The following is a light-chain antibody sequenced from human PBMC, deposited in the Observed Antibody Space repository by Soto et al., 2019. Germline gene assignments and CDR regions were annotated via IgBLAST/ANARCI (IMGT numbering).Light chain of an antibody. V-gene: IGKV3-15*01. Sequence: EVVMTQSPATLYVSPGERATLSCRASQSVNVHVAWYQQKPGQAPRLLIYAASTRATGIPGRFSGSGSATDFTLNISSLQSEDSAVYYCQQYYDWPPYTFGQGTKLAI. CDR2: AAS. CDR3: QQYYDWPPYT. J-gene: IGKJ2*01. CDR1: QSVNVH.